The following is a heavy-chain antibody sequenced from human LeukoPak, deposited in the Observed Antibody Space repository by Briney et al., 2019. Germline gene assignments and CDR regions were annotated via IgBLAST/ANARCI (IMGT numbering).Heavy chain of an antibody. V-gene: IGHV4-59*08. J-gene: IGHJ5*02. CDR1: GGSIRSYY. Sequence: PSETLSLTCTVSGGSIRSYYWSWIRQPPGKGLEWIGYIYYSGSTNYNPSLKSRVTISVDTSKNQFSLKLSSVTAADTAVYYCARYSGSYSNWFDPWGQGTLVTVSS. D-gene: IGHD1-26*01. CDR2: IYYSGST. CDR3: ARYSGSYSNWFDP.